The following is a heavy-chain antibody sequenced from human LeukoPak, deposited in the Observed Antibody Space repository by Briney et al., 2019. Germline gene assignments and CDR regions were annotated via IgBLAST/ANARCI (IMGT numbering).Heavy chain of an antibody. D-gene: IGHD2-21*02. V-gene: IGHV4-38-2*02. J-gene: IGHJ3*02. Sequence: SETLSLTCTVSGYSISSGYYWGWIRQPPGKGLEWIGSIYHSGSTYYNPSLKSRVTISVDTSKNQFSLKLSSVTAADTAVYYCASSIVVVTAILSAFDIWGQGTMVTVSS. CDR1: GYSISSGYY. CDR3: ASSIVVVTAILSAFDI. CDR2: IYHSGST.